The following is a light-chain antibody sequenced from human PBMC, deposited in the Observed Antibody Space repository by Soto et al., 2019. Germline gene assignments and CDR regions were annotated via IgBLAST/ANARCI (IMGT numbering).Light chain of an antibody. V-gene: IGKV3-15*01. CDR2: GAS. CDR1: QSVYNN. Sequence: EIVLTHSPATLSLSPGERATLSCSASQSVYNNLAWYQQKPGQAPRLLIYGASTRATGIPARFSGSGSGTEFTLTISSLQSEDFAVYFCQQYNNWPPVTFGPGTKVDIK. CDR3: QQYNNWPPVT. J-gene: IGKJ3*01.